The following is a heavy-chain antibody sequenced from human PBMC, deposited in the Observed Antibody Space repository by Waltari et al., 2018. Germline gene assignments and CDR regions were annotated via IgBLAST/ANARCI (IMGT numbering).Heavy chain of an antibody. CDR3: ASRVAGRALIDY. CDR2: IYYSGST. J-gene: IGHJ4*02. CDR1: GGSISSSSYY. Sequence: QLQLQESGPGLVKPSETLSLTCTVPGGSISSSSYYWGWIRQPPGKGLEWIGSIYYSGSTYYNPSLKSRVTISVDTSKNQFSLKLSSVTAADTAVYYCASRVAGRALIDYWGQGTLVTVSS. D-gene: IGHD6-19*01. V-gene: IGHV4-39*07.